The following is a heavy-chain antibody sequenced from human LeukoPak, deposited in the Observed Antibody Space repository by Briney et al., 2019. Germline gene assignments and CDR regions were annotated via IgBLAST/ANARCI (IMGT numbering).Heavy chain of an antibody. D-gene: IGHD3-10*01. V-gene: IGHV3-23*01. CDR1: GFTFSGNA. CDR3: AKTAMIKVIINTYPKGLNY. CDR2: IYGRGETT. Sequence: GGSLRLSCAASGFTFSGNAMNWVRQAPGKGLEWVAAIYGRGETTYYADLVKGRFTISRDNSKNTLYLQMNSLRAEDTAVYYCAKTAMIKVIINTYPKGLNYWGQGTLVTVSS. J-gene: IGHJ4*02.